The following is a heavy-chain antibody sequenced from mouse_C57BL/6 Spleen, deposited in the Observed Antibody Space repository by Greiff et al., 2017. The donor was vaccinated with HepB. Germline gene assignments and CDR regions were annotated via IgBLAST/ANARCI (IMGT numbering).Heavy chain of an antibody. V-gene: IGHV1-19*01. J-gene: IGHJ2*01. CDR3: ARRGNWGGKGYFDY. CDR1: GYTFTDYY. Sequence: VQLQQSGPVLVKPGASVKMSCKASGYTFTDYYMNWVKQSHGKSLEWIGVINPYNGGTSYNQKFKGKATLTVDKSSSTAYMELNSLTSEDSAVYYCARRGNWGGKGYFDYWGQGTTLTVSS. CDR2: INPYNGGT. D-gene: IGHD4-1*01.